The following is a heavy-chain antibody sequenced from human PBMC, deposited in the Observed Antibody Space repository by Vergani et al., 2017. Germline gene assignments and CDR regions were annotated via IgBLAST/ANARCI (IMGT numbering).Heavy chain of an antibody. CDR1: GFSFRGHG. V-gene: IGHV3-30*18. Sequence: QVHLVESGGGVVQPGRSLTLSCVASGFSFRGHGMHWVRQAPGKGLEWVAMISYDGDRRDYGDFAKGRFTISRDSSKTVYLQMNSLRDEDTAMYFCAKDLSCRTAWPHFDSRGQGTLVTVSS. D-gene: IGHD2-21*02. CDR3: AKDLSCRTAWPHFDS. CDR2: ISYDGDRR. J-gene: IGHJ4*02.